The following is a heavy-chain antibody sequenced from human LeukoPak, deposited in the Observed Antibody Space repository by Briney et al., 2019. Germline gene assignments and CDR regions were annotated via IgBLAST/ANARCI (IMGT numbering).Heavy chain of an antibody. J-gene: IGHJ4*02. CDR1: GFTFSSYW. D-gene: IGHD6-13*01. Sequence: GGSLRLSCAASGFTFSSYWMSWVRQAPGKGLEWVSGISASGRDTWFPDSVRGRFTISRDNSKNTLFLQMNSLRVEDTAIYYCAKDAAGPEYWGQGTLVTVSS. CDR3: AKDAAGPEY. V-gene: IGHV3-23*01. CDR2: ISASGRDT.